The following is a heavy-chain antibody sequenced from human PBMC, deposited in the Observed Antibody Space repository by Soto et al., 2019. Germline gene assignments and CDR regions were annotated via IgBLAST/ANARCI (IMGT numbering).Heavy chain of an antibody. CDR3: RSHTYGDNSHYGMDV. CDR2: IIPIFGTA. D-gene: IGHD4-17*01. CDR1: GGTFSNYA. Sequence: QVQLVQSGTEVKKPGSSVKVSCKASGGTFSNYAISWVRQAPGQGLEWMGGIIPIFGTANYAQRFQDRVTITADESTTTAYMELSSLTSEDTAVYYCRSHTYGDNSHYGMDVWGQGTTVTVSS. V-gene: IGHV1-69*12. J-gene: IGHJ6*02.